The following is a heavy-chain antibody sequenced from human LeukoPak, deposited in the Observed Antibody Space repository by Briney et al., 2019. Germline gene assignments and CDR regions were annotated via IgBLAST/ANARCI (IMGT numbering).Heavy chain of an antibody. CDR1: GFTFSSYG. CDR3: ARDGTAAGLYFDL. V-gene: IGHV3-33*01. Sequence: GGSLRLSCAASGFTFSSYGMHWVRQAPGKGLEWVAVIWYDGSNKYYADSVKGRFTISRDNSKNTLYLQMNSLRAEDTAVYYCARDGTAAGLYFDLWGQGTLVTVSS. J-gene: IGHJ4*01. D-gene: IGHD6-13*01. CDR2: IWYDGSNK.